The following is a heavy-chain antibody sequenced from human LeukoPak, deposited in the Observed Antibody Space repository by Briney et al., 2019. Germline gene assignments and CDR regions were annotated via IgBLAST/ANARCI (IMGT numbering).Heavy chain of an antibody. CDR2: ISSSGSTI. D-gene: IGHD1-26*01. CDR1: GFTFSSYE. V-gene: IGHV3-48*03. J-gene: IGHJ4*02. Sequence: PGGSLRLSCAASGFTFSSYEMNWVRQAPGKGLEWVSYISSSGSTIYYADSVKGRFTISRDNAKNSLYLQMNSLRAEDTAIYYCARDNYSGSRYFDHWGQGTLVTVSS. CDR3: ARDNYSGSRYFDH.